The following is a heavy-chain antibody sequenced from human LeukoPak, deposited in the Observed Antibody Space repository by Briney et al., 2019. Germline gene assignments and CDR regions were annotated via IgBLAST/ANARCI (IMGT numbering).Heavy chain of an antibody. CDR3: AKRGYSSGYSF. J-gene: IGHJ4*02. D-gene: IGHD3-22*01. Sequence: PGGSLRLSCAASGFTFSSYSMNWVRQAPGKGLEWVSAISGSGGSTYYADSVKGRFTISRDNSKNTLYLQMNSLRAEDTAVYYCAKRGYSSGYSFWGQGTLVTVSS. V-gene: IGHV3-23*01. CDR1: GFTFSSYS. CDR2: ISGSGGST.